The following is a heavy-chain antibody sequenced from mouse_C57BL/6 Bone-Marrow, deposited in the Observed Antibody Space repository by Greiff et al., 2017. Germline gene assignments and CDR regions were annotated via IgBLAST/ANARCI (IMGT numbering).Heavy chain of an antibody. Sequence: EVKVVESGGGLVKPGGSLKLSCAASGFTFSSYAMSWVRQTPEKRLEWVATISDGGSYTYYPDNVKGRFTISRDNAKNNLYLQMSHLKSEDTAMYYCARDHYYGSRDWYFDVWGTGTTVTVSS. CDR3: ARDHYYGSRDWYFDV. D-gene: IGHD1-1*01. CDR2: ISDGGSYT. J-gene: IGHJ1*03. CDR1: GFTFSSYA. V-gene: IGHV5-4*01.